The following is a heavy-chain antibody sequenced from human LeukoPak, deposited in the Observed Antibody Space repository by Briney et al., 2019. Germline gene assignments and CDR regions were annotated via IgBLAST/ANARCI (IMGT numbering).Heavy chain of an antibody. V-gene: IGHV4-59*01. CDR2: MYHSGKT. D-gene: IGHD6-13*01. CDR3: AKDILEAGLFFDY. Sequence: SETLSLTCTVSGGSISSNYWSWIRQSPGRGLEWIGYMYHSGKTNYNPSLKSRVTISIDTSTNHLSLKLSSVTVADTAVYYCAKDILEAGLFFDYWGLGTLVTVSS. CDR1: GGSISSNY. J-gene: IGHJ4*02.